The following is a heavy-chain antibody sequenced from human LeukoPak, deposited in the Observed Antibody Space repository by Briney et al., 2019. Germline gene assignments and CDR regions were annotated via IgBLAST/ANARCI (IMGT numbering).Heavy chain of an antibody. Sequence: GGSLRLSCAASGFTFSNAWMSWVRQAPGKGLEWVAFIRYDGTNIYYTDSVKGRFVIARDNSKNTLYLQMNSLRVEDTAVYYCAKDGVRYTNIDYFDYWGQGTLVTVPS. CDR2: IRYDGTNI. CDR3: AKDGVRYTNIDYFDY. J-gene: IGHJ4*02. V-gene: IGHV3-30*02. D-gene: IGHD3-3*01. CDR1: GFTFSNAW.